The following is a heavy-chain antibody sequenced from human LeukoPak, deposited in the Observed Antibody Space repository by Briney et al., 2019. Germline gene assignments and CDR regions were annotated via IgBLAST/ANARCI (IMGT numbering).Heavy chain of an antibody. Sequence: IYHTGSTSYSPSLKSRVTISADTSQNQFSLKLSSVTAADTAVYYCARGTGGYWGQGTLVTVSS. V-gene: IGHV4-59*09. CDR3: ARGTGGY. CDR2: IYHTGST. D-gene: IGHD1-14*01. J-gene: IGHJ4*02.